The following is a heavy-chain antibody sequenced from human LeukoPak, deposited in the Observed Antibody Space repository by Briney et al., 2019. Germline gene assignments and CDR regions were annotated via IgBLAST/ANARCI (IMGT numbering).Heavy chain of an antibody. CDR3: ARDSSMLRGPLVIYYFDF. CDR2: ISWDGGST. CDR1: GFTFDDYT. J-gene: IGHJ4*02. V-gene: IGHV3-43*01. D-gene: IGHD3-10*01. Sequence: GGSLRLSCAASGFTFDDYTMHWVRQAPGKGLEWVSLISWDGGSTYYADSVKGRFTISRDNSKNTLYLQMNSLRVEDTAVYYCARDSSMLRGPLVIYYFDFWGRGTLVTVSS.